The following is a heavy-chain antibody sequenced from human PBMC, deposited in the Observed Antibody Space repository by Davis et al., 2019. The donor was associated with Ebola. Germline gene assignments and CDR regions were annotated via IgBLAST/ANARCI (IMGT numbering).Heavy chain of an antibody. V-gene: IGHV4-61*01. J-gene: IGHJ4*02. Sequence: SETLSLTCTVSGGSVSSSSYYWSWIRQPPGKGLEWIGYIYYSGSTNYNPSLKSRVTISVDTSKNQFSLKLSSVTAADTAVYYCARELGYYYGSGQKDYWGQGTQVTVS. CDR1: GGSVSSSSYY. CDR2: IYYSGST. CDR3: ARELGYYYGSGQKDY. D-gene: IGHD3-10*01.